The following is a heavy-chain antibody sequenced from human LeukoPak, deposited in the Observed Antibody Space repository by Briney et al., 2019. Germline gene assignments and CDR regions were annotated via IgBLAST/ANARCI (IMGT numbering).Heavy chain of an antibody. Sequence: SETLSLTCAVYGGSFSGYYWSWIRQPPGKGLEWIGEINHSGSTNYNPSLKSRVTISVDTSKNQFSLKLSSVTAADTAVYYCARALYSSSAFDYWGQGTLVTVSS. CDR2: INHSGST. CDR3: ARALYSSSAFDY. V-gene: IGHV4-34*01. D-gene: IGHD6-6*01. J-gene: IGHJ4*02. CDR1: GGSFSGYY.